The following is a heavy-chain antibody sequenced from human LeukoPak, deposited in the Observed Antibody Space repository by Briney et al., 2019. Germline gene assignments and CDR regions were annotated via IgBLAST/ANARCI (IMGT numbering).Heavy chain of an antibody. CDR2: ISGSGGST. J-gene: IGHJ4*02. Sequence: GGSLRLSFAASGFTFSSYAMSWVRQAPGKGLEWVAAISGSGGSTYYADSVKGRFTISRDNSKNTLYLQMNSLRAEDTAVYYCAKEQLVREFGYWGQGTLVTVSS. D-gene: IGHD6-13*01. V-gene: IGHV3-23*01. CDR1: GFTFSSYA. CDR3: AKEQLVREFGY.